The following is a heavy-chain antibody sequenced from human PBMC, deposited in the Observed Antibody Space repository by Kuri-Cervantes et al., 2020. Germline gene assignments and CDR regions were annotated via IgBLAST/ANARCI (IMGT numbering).Heavy chain of an antibody. CDR3: ARDPLGGDYFDY. CDR2: IWYDGSNK. V-gene: IGHV3-33*08. D-gene: IGHD3-16*01. CDR1: GFTFSDYY. J-gene: IGHJ4*02. Sequence: GESLKISCAASGFTFSDYYMSWIRQAPGKGLEWVAVIWYDGSNKYYADSVKGRFTISRDNSKNTLYLQMNSLRAEDTAVYYCARDPLGGDYFDYWGQGTLVTVSS.